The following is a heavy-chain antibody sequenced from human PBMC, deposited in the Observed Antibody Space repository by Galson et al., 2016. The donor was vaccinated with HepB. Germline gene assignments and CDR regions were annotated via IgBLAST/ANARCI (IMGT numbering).Heavy chain of an antibody. V-gene: IGHV3-30*18. CDR2: ISNDGSKK. CDR1: GFTFNNYG. Sequence: SLRLSCAASGFTFNNYGMHWVRQAPGKGLEWVAVISNDGSKKYFEEESVKGRFTISRDNSKNTLYLQMNSLRAEDTAVYYCAKDLYDSSGYALGLFDYWGQGTLVTVSS. D-gene: IGHD3-22*01. J-gene: IGHJ4*02. CDR3: AKDLYDSSGYALGLFDY.